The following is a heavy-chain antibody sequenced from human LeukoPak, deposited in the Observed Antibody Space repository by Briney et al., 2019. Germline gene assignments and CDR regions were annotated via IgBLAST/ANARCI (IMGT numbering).Heavy chain of an antibody. V-gene: IGHV3-64*02. CDR2: ITSSGNNI. J-gene: IGHJ3*02. Sequence: PGRSLRLSCAASGFIFNSYAMHWVRQAPGRGLEYVSAITSSGNNIFYADSVKGRFTISRDNSKNTLYLQMGSLRAEDMAVYYCARVGRRGARDGYNSDAFDIWGQGTMVTVSS. D-gene: IGHD5-24*01. CDR3: ARVGRRGARDGYNSDAFDI. CDR1: GFIFNSYA.